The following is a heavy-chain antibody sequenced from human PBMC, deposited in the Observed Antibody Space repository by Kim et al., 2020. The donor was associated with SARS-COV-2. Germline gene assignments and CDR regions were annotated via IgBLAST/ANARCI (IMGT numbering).Heavy chain of an antibody. CDR3: ARDEQWLGLDY. CDR2: DGSNK. D-gene: IGHD6-19*01. V-gene: IGHV3-33*01. J-gene: IGHJ4*02. Sequence: DGSNKNYADSVKGRFTISGDNSKNTLYLQMNSLRAEDTAVYYCARDEQWLGLDYWGQGTLVTVSS.